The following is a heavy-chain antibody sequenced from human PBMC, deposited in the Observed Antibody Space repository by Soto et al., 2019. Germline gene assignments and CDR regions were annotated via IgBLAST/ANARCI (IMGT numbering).Heavy chain of an antibody. V-gene: IGHV4-34*02. CDR1: GGSFSGYY. CDR3: ASGGQTIIPKD. J-gene: IGHJ4*02. Sequence: QVQLQQWGAGLLKPSETLSLTCAVYGGSFSGYYWSWIRQPPGKGLDWIGEINHGGSTNYNPSLKGRVTISIDTSKNQFSLKLSSVTAADPAVYYCASGGQTIIPKDWGQGTLVTVSS. D-gene: IGHD5-12*01. CDR2: INHGGST.